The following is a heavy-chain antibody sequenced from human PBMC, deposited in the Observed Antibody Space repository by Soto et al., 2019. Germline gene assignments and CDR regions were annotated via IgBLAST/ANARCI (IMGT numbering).Heavy chain of an antibody. V-gene: IGHV3-53*01. CDR1: GFTVSSNY. J-gene: IGHJ6*02. CDR3: ARDRGVSPPNYYYYGMDV. D-gene: IGHD3-10*01. Sequence: GESLKISCAASGFTVSSNYMSWVRQAPGKGLEWVSVIYSGGSTYYADSVKGRFTISRDNSKNTLYLQMNSLRAEDTAVYYCARDRGVSPPNYYYYGMDVWGQGTTVTVSS. CDR2: IYSGGST.